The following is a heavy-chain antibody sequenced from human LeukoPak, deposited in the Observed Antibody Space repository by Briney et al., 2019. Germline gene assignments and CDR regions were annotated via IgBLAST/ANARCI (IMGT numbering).Heavy chain of an antibody. Sequence: PSETLSLTCTVSGGSVSSGSYYWSRIRQPPGKGLEWIGYISYSGSTNYNPSLKSRVTISVDTSKNQFSLKLSSVTAADTAVYYCARSYYDSSGYSVGYWGQGTPVTVSS. CDR2: ISYSGST. CDR3: ARSYYDSSGYSVGY. J-gene: IGHJ4*02. V-gene: IGHV4-61*01. CDR1: GGSVSSGSYY. D-gene: IGHD3-22*01.